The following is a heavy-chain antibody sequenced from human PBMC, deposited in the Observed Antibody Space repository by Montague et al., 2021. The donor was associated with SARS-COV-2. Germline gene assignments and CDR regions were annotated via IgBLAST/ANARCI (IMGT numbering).Heavy chain of an antibody. D-gene: IGHD3-10*01. Sequence: SETLSLTCAVSGGSISSSHCWSWVSQPPGKGLEWIGEIYYSGSTTYNTSLLSRVTISKDKTKNQLSLKKRTVIAAATAVYYCARELRTYGYGEQYWYFDLWGRGTLVTVSS. CDR3: ARELRTYGYGEQYWYFDL. CDR2: IYYSGST. V-gene: IGHV4-4*02. CDR1: GGSISSSHC. J-gene: IGHJ2*01.